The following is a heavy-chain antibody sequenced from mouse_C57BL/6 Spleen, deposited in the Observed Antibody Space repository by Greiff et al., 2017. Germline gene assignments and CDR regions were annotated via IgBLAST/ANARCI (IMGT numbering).Heavy chain of an antibody. Sequence: QVQLQQSGAELARPGASVKLSCKASGYTFTSSGISWVKQRTGQGLEWIGEIYPRSGNTYYNEKFKGKATLTADKSSSTAYMELRSLTSEDSAVYFCARQKVVGNYAMDYWGQGTSVTVSS. J-gene: IGHJ4*01. D-gene: IGHD1-1*01. CDR2: IYPRSGNT. CDR3: ARQKVVGNYAMDY. V-gene: IGHV1-81*01. CDR1: GYTFTSSG.